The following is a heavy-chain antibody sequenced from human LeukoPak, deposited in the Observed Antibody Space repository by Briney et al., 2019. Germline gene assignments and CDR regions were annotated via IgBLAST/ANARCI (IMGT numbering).Heavy chain of an antibody. CDR1: GGSISSSSYY. Sequence: SETLSLTCTVSGGSISSSSYYWGWIRQPPGKGLEWIGSIYYSGSTYYNPSLKSRVTISVDTSKNQFSLKLSSVTAADTAVYYYARDRTMVRGVITSESNWFDPWGQGTLVTVSS. V-gene: IGHV4-39*07. D-gene: IGHD3-10*01. CDR2: IYYSGST. CDR3: ARDRTMVRGVITSESNWFDP. J-gene: IGHJ5*02.